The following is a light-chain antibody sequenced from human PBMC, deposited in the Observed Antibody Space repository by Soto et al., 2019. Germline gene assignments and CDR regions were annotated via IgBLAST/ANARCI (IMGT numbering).Light chain of an antibody. V-gene: IGLV1-40*01. CDR1: TSNIGADYD. CDR2: GNN. CDR3: QSYDISLGEWV. J-gene: IGLJ3*02. Sequence: QSVLTQPPSVSGAPGQRVTISCAGKTSNIGADYDVHWYRQLPGTAPQLLIYGNNNRPSGVPDRFSGSKSGTSASLAITGLQAEDEADYYCQSYDISLGEWVFGGRNKLTVL.